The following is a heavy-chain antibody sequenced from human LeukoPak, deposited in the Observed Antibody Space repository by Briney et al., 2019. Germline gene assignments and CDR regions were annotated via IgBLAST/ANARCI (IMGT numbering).Heavy chain of an antibody. CDR1: GGSFSGYH. Sequence: PSETLSLTCAVYGGSFSGYHWSWIRQSPGKGLEWIAKIEHLGSTNYNPSLKSRVTISVDTSKSQFSLNLTSVTAADTSVYYCARTRTGYCSGSTCYPGYFDLWGRGTLVTVSS. J-gene: IGHJ2*01. V-gene: IGHV4-34*01. CDR3: ARTRTGYCSGSTCYPGYFDL. D-gene: IGHD2-15*01. CDR2: IEHLGST.